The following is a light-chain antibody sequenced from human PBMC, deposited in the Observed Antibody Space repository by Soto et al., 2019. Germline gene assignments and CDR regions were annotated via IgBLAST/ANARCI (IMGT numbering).Light chain of an antibody. J-gene: IGKJ1*01. CDR1: QSITSTY. CDR2: GAS. V-gene: IGKV3-20*01. Sequence: ETVLTQSPGTLSFSPGERATLSCRARQSITSTYLTRYHQKPGQAPSLLIYGASSRATCIPDRFSGSGSGIDLTFCILILEPEDFEVYYCQHYGGSLWTFGQGTKVEVK. CDR3: QHYGGSLWT.